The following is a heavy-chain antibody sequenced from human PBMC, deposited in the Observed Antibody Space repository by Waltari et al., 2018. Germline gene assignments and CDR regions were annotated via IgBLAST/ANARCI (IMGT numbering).Heavy chain of an antibody. CDR3: ARGGDGIVVVPAARSPMGFDY. D-gene: IGHD2-2*01. CDR1: GGSISSYY. CDR2: IYTSGSP. Sequence: QVQLQESGPGLVKPSETLSLTCTVSGGSISSYYWRLIRQPAGKGLEWLGRIYTSGSPNHNPSPNGGSPMSVDTSRNQSSLKVSSVNAADTAVYYCARGGDGIVVVPAARSPMGFDYWGQGTLVTVSS. V-gene: IGHV4-4*07. J-gene: IGHJ4*02.